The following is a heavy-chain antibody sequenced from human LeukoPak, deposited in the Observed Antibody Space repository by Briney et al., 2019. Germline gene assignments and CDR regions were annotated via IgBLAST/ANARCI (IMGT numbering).Heavy chain of an antibody. D-gene: IGHD1-1*01. CDR2: IYYSGST. J-gene: IGHJ6*03. Sequence: SETLSLTCTVSGGSISSGGYYWSWIRQHPGKGLEWIGYIYYSGSTYYNPSLKSRVTISVDTSKNQFSLKLSSVTAADTAVYYCSRERREYINSNYYYYYMDVWGKGTTVTVSS. CDR3: SRERREYINSNYYYYYMDV. V-gene: IGHV4-31*03. CDR1: GGSISSGGYY.